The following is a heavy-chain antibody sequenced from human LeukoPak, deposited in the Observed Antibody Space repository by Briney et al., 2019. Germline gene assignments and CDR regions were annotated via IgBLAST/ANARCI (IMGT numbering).Heavy chain of an antibody. Sequence: SETPSLTCAVYGGSFSGYYWSWIRQPPGKGLEWIGEINHSGSTNYNPSLKSRVTISVDTSKNQFSLKLSSVTAADTAVYYCAREWIGYYYYYYMDVWGKGTTVTVSS. J-gene: IGHJ6*03. CDR2: INHSGST. CDR3: AREWIGYYYYYYMDV. V-gene: IGHV4-34*01. D-gene: IGHD2-2*03. CDR1: GGSFSGYY.